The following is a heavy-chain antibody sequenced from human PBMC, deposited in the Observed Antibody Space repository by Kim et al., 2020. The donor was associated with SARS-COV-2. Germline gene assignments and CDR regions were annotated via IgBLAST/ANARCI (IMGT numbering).Heavy chain of an antibody. V-gene: IGHV3-33*01. J-gene: IGHJ4*02. Sequence: WGSLRLSCAASGFTFSSYGMHWVRQAPGKGLEWVAVIWYDGSNKYYADSVKGRFTISRDNSKNTLYLQMNSLRAEDTAVYYCARDLGPFARALDYWGQGTLVTVSS. D-gene: IGHD6-6*01. CDR2: IWYDGSNK. CDR3: ARDLGPFARALDY. CDR1: GFTFSSYG.